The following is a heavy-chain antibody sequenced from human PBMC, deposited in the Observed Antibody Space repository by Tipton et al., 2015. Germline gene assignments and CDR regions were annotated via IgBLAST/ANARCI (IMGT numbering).Heavy chain of an antibody. V-gene: IGHV4-61*01. Sequence: TLSLTCTVSGGSVSSGSYYWSWIRQPPGKGLEWIGYISFSDTTHYNPSLRSRVAMSMDTFKNQFSLKLSSVIAADTAVYYCARASIIQGYYHDSSRYYLFNSWGQGTLVTVSS. D-gene: IGHD3-22*01. CDR1: GGSVSSGSYY. J-gene: IGHJ1*01. CDR3: ARASIIQGYYHDSSRYYLFNS. CDR2: ISFSDTT.